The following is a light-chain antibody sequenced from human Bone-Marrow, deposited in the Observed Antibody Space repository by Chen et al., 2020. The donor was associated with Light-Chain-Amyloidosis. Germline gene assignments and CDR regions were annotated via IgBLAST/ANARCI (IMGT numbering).Light chain of an antibody. CDR1: NIGSTS. CDR2: DAR. CDR3: QVWDRSSDRPV. Sequence: SYVLTQPSSVSVAPGQTATIACGGNNIGSTSVHWYQQTPGQAPLLVVYDARDRPSGIPERLSGSHSGNTATLTISRVEVGDEADYYCQVWDRSSDRPVFGGGTKLTVL. V-gene: IGLV3-21*02. J-gene: IGLJ3*02.